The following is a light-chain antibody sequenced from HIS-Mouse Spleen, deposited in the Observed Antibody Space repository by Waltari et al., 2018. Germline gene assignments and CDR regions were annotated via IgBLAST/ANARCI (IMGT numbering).Light chain of an antibody. CDR3: YSTDSSGNHRV. CDR2: EDS. V-gene: IGLV3-10*01. CDR1: ALPKKY. J-gene: IGLJ2*01. Sequence: SYELTQPLSVSVSPGQTARTTCAGTALPKKYAYWYQQKSGQAPVLVIYEDSKRTSGIPERFSGSSSGTMATLTISGAQVEDEADYYCYSTDSSGNHRVFGGGTKLTVL.